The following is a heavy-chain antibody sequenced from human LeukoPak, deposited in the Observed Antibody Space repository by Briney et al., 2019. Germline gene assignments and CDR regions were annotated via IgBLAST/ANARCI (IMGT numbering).Heavy chain of an antibody. CDR1: GYTFTDYY. Sequence: ASVKISCKVSGYTFTDYYMHWVHQAPGKGLEWMGLVDPEDGETIYAEKFQGRVTITADTSTDTAYMELSSLRSEDTAVYYCATSGGLRFAFDIWGQGTMVTVSS. D-gene: IGHD3-16*01. CDR2: VDPEDGET. J-gene: IGHJ3*02. V-gene: IGHV1-69-2*01. CDR3: ATSGGLRFAFDI.